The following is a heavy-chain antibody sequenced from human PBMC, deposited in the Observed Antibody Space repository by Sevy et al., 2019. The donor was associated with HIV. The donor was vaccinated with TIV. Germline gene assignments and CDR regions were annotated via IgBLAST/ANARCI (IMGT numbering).Heavy chain of an antibody. V-gene: IGHV4-59*01. J-gene: IGHJ6*02. CDR1: GGSISSYY. D-gene: IGHD4-17*01. CDR3: ARGMTTVVNYYGMDV. Sequence: SDTLSLTCTVSGGSISSYYWNWIRQPPGKGLEWIGYIYYSGSTNYNPSLKSRVSISVDTSKNHFSLKLRSVTAADTAVYYCARGMTTVVNYYGMDVWGQGTTVTVSS. CDR2: IYYSGST.